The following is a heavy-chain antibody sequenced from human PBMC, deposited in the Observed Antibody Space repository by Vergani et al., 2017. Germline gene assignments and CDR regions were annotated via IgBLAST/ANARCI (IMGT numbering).Heavy chain of an antibody. CDR2: INAGNGNT. V-gene: IGHV1-3*01. D-gene: IGHD6-6*01. Sequence: QVQLVQSGAEVKKPGASVKFSGKAPGYTFTSYARHWVRKAPGKRLEWMGGINAGNGNTKYSQKFKGRVTITRDTSASTAYMELSSLRSEDTAVYYCARVVDAFDIWGQGTMVTVSS. CDR1: GYTFTSYA. J-gene: IGHJ3*02. CDR3: ARVVDAFDI.